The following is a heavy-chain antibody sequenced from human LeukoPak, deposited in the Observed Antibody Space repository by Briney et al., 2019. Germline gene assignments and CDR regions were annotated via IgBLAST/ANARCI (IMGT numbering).Heavy chain of an antibody. Sequence: SETLSLTCAVYGGSFSGYYWSWIRQPPGKGLEWIGEINHSGSTNYNPSLKSRVTISVDTSKNQYSLKLSSVTAADTAVYYCARGRPIYYDFWSGYPPYYFDYWGQGTLVTVSS. J-gene: IGHJ4*02. V-gene: IGHV4-34*01. CDR1: GGSFSGYY. CDR3: ARGRPIYYDFWSGYPPYYFDY. D-gene: IGHD3-3*01. CDR2: INHSGST.